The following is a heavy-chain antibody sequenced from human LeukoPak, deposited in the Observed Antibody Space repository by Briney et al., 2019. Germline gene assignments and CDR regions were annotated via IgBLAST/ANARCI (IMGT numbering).Heavy chain of an antibody. CDR3: ARVADSSGSYYFDY. J-gene: IGHJ4*02. Sequence: SETLSLTCTVSGGSISSSNYYWGWIRQPPGKGLEWIGTIYYNGGTYYNPCLKSRVTISIDTSKNQFSLKLSSVTAADTAVYYCARVADSSGSYYFDYWGQGTLVTVSS. CDR1: GGSISSSNYY. D-gene: IGHD3-22*01. CDR2: IYYNGGT. V-gene: IGHV4-39*07.